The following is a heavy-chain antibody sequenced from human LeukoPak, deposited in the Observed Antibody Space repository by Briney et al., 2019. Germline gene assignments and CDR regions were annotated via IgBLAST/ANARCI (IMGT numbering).Heavy chain of an antibody. CDR2: ISYDGSIK. J-gene: IGHJ4*02. D-gene: IGHD4-17*01. Sequence: PGRSLRLSCAASGFTFSSYATHWVRQAPGKGLEWVAAISYDGSIKYSADSVKGRFTISRDNSKNTLYLQMNSLRAEDTAVYYCARVGRDYEDYWGQGTLVTVSS. CDR3: ARVGRDYEDY. CDR1: GFTFSSYA. V-gene: IGHV3-30*04.